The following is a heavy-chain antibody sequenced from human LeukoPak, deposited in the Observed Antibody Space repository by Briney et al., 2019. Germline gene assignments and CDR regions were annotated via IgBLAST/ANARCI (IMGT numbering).Heavy chain of an antibody. V-gene: IGHV3-23*01. CDR1: GFTFSTYG. J-gene: IGHJ4*02. CDR3: AKDYSGWYYFDY. Sequence: GGSLRLSCAASGFTFSTYGMHWVRQAPGKGLEWVSVISGSGGSTYYADSVKGRFTISRDNSKNTLYLQMNSLRAEDTAVYYCAKDYSGWYYFDYWGQGTLVTVSS. CDR2: ISGSGGST. D-gene: IGHD6-19*01.